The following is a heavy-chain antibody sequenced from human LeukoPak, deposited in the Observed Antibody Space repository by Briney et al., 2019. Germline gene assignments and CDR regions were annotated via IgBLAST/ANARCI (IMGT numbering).Heavy chain of an antibody. CDR3: ARFDFNDPYYYYGLDV. Sequence: SETLSLTCTVSGGFLSSYYWSWLRQPPGKGLEWIGYIYYGGTTNYNPSLKSRVTISVDTSENQFSLRLSSVTAADTAVYYCARFDFNDPYYYYGLDVWGQGTTVIVSS. D-gene: IGHD1-1*01. V-gene: IGHV4-59*01. CDR2: IYYGGTT. CDR1: GGFLSSYY. J-gene: IGHJ6*02.